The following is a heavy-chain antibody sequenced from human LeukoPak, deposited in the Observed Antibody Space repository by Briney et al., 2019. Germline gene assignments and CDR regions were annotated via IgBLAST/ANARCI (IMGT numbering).Heavy chain of an antibody. D-gene: IGHD2-2*01. Sequence: GGSLRLSCAASGFTFSSSAMSWARQAPGKGLEWVSAISGSGGSTYYADSVKGRFTISRDNSRNTLYLQMNSLRAEDTAVYYCARDYCSSTSCSFDYWDQGTLVTVSS. J-gene: IGHJ4*02. V-gene: IGHV3-23*01. CDR1: GFTFSSSA. CDR2: ISGSGGST. CDR3: ARDYCSSTSCSFDY.